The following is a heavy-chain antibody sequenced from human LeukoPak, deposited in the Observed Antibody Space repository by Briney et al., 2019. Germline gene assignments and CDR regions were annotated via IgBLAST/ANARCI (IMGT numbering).Heavy chain of an antibody. Sequence: ASVKVSCKASGYTFTSYGISWVRQAPGQGLEWMGWISAYNGNTDYAQKFQERVAITRDMSTSLVYMELSSLRSEDTAVYYCAAEAAYYYDSRDAFDVWGQGTMVTVSS. V-gene: IGHV1-18*01. D-gene: IGHD3-22*01. CDR2: ISAYNGNT. CDR1: GYTFTSYG. CDR3: AAEAAYYYDSRDAFDV. J-gene: IGHJ3*01.